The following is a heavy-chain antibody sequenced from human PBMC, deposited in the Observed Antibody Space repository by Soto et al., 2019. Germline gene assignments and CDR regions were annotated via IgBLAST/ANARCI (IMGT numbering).Heavy chain of an antibody. CDR2: IFPGDAET. Sequence: LKISCQGSGYNFATHWIGWVRHKAGKGLEWMGIIFPGDAETRYSPSFQGHITISADKSISIAYLRWSSLKASDTGMYYCATPGGFGMDVWGQGTTVTVS. D-gene: IGHD5-12*01. CDR3: ATPGGFGMDV. V-gene: IGHV5-51*01. J-gene: IGHJ6*02. CDR1: GYNFATHW.